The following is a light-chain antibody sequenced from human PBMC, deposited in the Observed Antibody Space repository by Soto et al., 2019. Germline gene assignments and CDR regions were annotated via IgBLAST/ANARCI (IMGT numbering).Light chain of an antibody. V-gene: IGLV2-23*03. CDR2: EGS. CDR3: CSYACSSTFDV. CDR1: SSDVGSYNL. J-gene: IGLJ1*01. Sequence: QSALTQPASVSGSPGQSITISCTGTSSDVGSYNLVSWYQQHPGKAPKLMIYEGSKRPSGVSNRFSGSKSGNTASLTISGLQAEYEADYYCCSYACSSTFDVFGTGTKLTVL.